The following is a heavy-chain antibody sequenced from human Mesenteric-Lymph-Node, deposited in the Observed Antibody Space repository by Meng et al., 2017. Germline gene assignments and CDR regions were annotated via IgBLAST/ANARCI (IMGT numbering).Heavy chain of an antibody. D-gene: IGHD3-10*01. CDR2: IKQDGSEK. CDR3: ARDPGWKYYGSGSYRNWYFDL. J-gene: IGHJ2*01. V-gene: IGHV3-7*01. CDR1: GGSISSYY. Sequence: ETLSLTCTVSGGSISSYYWSWVRQAPGKGLEWVANIKQDGSEKYYVDSVKGRFTISRDNAKNSLYLQMNSLRAEDTAVYYCARDPGWKYYGSGSYRNWYFDLWGRGTLVTVSS.